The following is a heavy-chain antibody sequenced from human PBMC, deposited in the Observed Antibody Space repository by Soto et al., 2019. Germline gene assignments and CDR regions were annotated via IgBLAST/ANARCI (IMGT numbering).Heavy chain of an antibody. CDR2: IYYIGNT. V-gene: IGHV4-39*01. CDR3: ARHYQWFGELPSYGMDV. J-gene: IGHJ6*02. D-gene: IGHD3-10*01. Sequence: ADTLYSTCTIADNYIISSSNYWGFIRDPPGKGLEWIGSIYYIGNTYYNPSLKSRVTISVDTSKNQFSLKLSSVTAADTAVYYCARHYQWFGELPSYGMDVWGQGTTVS. CDR1: DNYIISSSNY.